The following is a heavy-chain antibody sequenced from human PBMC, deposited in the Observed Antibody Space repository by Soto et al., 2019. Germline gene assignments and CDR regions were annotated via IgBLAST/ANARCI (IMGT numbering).Heavy chain of an antibody. J-gene: IGHJ4*02. CDR2: IVVGSGNT. V-gene: IGHV1-58*01. D-gene: IGHD3-9*01. CDR3: ARGGLRYFDWPD. Sequence: ASVKVSCKASGFTFTSSAVQWVRQARGQRLEWIGWIVVGSGNTNYAQKFQERVTITRYMSTSTAYMELNSLRAEDTAVYYCARGGLRYFDWPDWGQGTLVTVSS. CDR1: GFTFTSSA.